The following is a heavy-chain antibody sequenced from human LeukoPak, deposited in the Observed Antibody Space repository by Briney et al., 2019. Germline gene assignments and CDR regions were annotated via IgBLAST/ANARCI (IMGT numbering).Heavy chain of an antibody. CDR3: ARGVDISHSSSWGGWFDP. Sequence: SETLSLTCAVYGGSFSGYYWSWIRQPPGKGLEWIGEINHSGSTNYNPSLKSRVTISVDTSKNQFSLKLSSVTAADTAVYYCARGVDISHSSSWGGWFDPWGQGTLVTVSS. CDR2: INHSGST. V-gene: IGHV4-34*01. J-gene: IGHJ5*02. CDR1: GGSFSGYY. D-gene: IGHD6-13*01.